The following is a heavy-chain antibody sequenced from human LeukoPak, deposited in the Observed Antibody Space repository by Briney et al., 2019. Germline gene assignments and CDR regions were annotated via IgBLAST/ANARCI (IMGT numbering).Heavy chain of an antibody. D-gene: IGHD2-15*01. CDR3: AREARYCGGDSCYPAYFDH. CDR1: GYSISSGYY. V-gene: IGHV4-38-2*02. CDR2: IYYSGSI. J-gene: IGHJ4*02. Sequence: SETLSLTCAVSGYSISSGYYWAWIRQPPGKGLEWIGSIYYSGSIYYNPSLKSRVTISVDTSKNQFSLKLSSVTAADTAMYYCAREARYCGGDSCYPAYFDHWGQGTLVTVSS.